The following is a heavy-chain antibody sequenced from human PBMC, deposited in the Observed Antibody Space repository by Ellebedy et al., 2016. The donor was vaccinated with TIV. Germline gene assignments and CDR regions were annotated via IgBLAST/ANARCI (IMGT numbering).Heavy chain of an antibody. D-gene: IGHD4-17*01. CDR3: LVTTRSRSFDY. CDR2: ITESGGNT. J-gene: IGHJ4*02. Sequence: PGGSLRLSCAASGLTFSSHAMSWVRQAPGKGLEWVSSITESGGNTYYADSVKGRFTISRDNSKNTLYLQMSSQRAEDTAVYYCLVTTRSRSFDYWGQGTLVTVSS. CDR1: GLTFSSHA. V-gene: IGHV3-23*01.